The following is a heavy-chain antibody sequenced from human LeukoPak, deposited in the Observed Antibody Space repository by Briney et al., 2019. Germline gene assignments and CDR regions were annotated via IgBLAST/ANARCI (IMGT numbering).Heavy chain of an antibody. CDR1: GFTFSNSD. Sequence: GGSLRLSCTASGFTFSNSDMNWVRQAPGKGLEWVAVIWYDGSNKYYADSVKGRFTISRDNSKNTLYLQMNSLRAEDTAVYYCAKQPFRTYYYGSGSYSPPDYWGQGTLVTVSS. CDR3: AKQPFRTYYYGSGSYSPPDY. J-gene: IGHJ4*02. V-gene: IGHV3-33*08. CDR2: IWYDGSNK. D-gene: IGHD3-10*01.